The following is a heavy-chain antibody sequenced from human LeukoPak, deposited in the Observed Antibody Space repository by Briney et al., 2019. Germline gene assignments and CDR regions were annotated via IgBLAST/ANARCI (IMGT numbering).Heavy chain of an antibody. V-gene: IGHV3-23*01. CDR3: AKHLILAFLVVITPSFDY. CDR1: GFTFSSYA. J-gene: IGHJ4*02. Sequence: GGSLRLSCAASGFTFSSYAMSWVRQAPGKGLEWVSAISGSGGSTYYADSVKGRFTISRDNSKNTLYLQMNSLRAEDTAVYYCAKHLILAFLVVITPSFDYWGQGTLVTVSS. CDR2: ISGSGGST. D-gene: IGHD3-22*01.